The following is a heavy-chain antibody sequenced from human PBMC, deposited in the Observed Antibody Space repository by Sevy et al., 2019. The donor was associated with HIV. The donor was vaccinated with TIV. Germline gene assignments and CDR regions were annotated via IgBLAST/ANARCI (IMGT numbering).Heavy chain of an antibody. CDR3: ARTKSNTAMVSSDY. J-gene: IGHJ4*02. CDR1: EFSFSSYS. CDR2: ISSSSSTM. Sequence: GGSLRLSCAASEFSFSSYSMNWVRQAPGQGLEWVSSISSSSSTMYYADSVKGRFTISRENAKNSLYLQMNTLRAEDTAVYYCARTKSNTAMVSSDYWGQGTLVTVSS. D-gene: IGHD5-18*01. V-gene: IGHV3-48*01.